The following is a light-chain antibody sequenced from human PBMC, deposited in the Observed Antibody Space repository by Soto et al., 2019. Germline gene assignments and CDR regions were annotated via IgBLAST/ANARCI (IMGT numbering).Light chain of an antibody. CDR2: GAS. CDR3: QQDTNGALWR. CDR1: QSVSSN. V-gene: IGKV3-15*01. Sequence: EIVEPQFTAHLSVSPGERSTLSCMASQSVSSNLAWYQQKPGQAPRLLIYGASTRATGIPARFSGSGSGTEFTLTISSFQSEDFAVYYCQQDTNGALWRFGQGTRVDIK. J-gene: IGKJ1*01.